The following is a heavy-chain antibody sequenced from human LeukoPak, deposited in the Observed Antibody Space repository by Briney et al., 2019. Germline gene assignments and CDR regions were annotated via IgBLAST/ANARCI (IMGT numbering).Heavy chain of an antibody. Sequence: GGSLRLSCAASGFTFDDYTMHWVRQAPGKGLEWVSLISWDGGSTYYADSVKGRFTISRDNSKNSLYLQMNSLRTEDTALYYCAKAIVPAAIASRGGIDYWGREPWSPSPQ. J-gene: IGHJ4*02. D-gene: IGHD2-2*01. V-gene: IGHV3-43*01. CDR2: ISWDGGST. CDR3: AKAIVPAAIASRGGIDY. CDR1: GFTFDDYT.